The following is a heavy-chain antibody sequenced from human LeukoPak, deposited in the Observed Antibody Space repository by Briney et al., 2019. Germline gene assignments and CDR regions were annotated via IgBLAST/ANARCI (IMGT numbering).Heavy chain of an antibody. CDR3: ASETYYDFWSGYYRGDFQH. CDR2: IYTSGST. CDR1: GGSISSGGYY. V-gene: IGHV4-61*02. D-gene: IGHD3-3*01. Sequence: SETLSLTCTVSGGSISSGGYYWSWIRQPAGEGLEWIGRIYTSGSTNYNPSLKSRVTISVDTSKNQFSLKLSSVTAADTAVYYCASETYYDFWSGYYRGDFQHWGQGTLVTVSS. J-gene: IGHJ1*01.